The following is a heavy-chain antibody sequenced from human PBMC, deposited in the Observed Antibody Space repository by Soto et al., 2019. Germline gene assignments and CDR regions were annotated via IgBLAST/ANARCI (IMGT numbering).Heavy chain of an antibody. V-gene: IGHV1-8*01. D-gene: IGHD6-13*01. CDR1: GYTFTSYD. CDR2: MNPNSGKT. Sequence: QVQLVQSGAEVKKPGASVKVSCKASGYTFTSYDINWVRQATGQGLEGMGWMNPNSGKTGYAQKFQGRVTMTRNTSISTDYMELSSLRSEDTAVYYCARDLFLYIAAAGHNWFDPWGQGTLVTVSS. J-gene: IGHJ5*02. CDR3: ARDLFLYIAAAGHNWFDP.